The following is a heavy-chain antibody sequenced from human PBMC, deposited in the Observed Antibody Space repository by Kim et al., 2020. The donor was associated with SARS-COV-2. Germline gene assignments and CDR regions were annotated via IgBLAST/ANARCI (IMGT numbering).Heavy chain of an antibody. CDR2: ISWNSGSI. CDR3: AKAARVVAATDYYYGMDV. V-gene: IGHV3-9*01. CDR1: GFTFDDYA. D-gene: IGHD2-15*01. Sequence: GGSLRLSCAASGFTFDDYAMHWVRQAPGKGLEWVSGISWNSGSIGYADSVKGRFTISRDNAKNSLYLQMNSLRDEDTALYYCAKAARVVAATDYYYGMDVWGQGTTVTVSS. J-gene: IGHJ6*02.